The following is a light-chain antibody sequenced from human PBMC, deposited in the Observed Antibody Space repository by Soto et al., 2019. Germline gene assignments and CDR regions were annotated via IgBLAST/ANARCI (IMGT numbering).Light chain of an antibody. J-gene: IGKJ1*01. CDR3: QQYGSPRT. V-gene: IGKV3-20*01. CDR1: QSVSSN. Sequence: ERVLTEAPATLSVSPGERATLSCRASQSVSSNLVWYQQKPGQAPRLLIYGASSRATGVPVRFSGSGSGTDFTLTISRLEPEDFAVYYCQQYGSPRTFGQRTNV. CDR2: GAS.